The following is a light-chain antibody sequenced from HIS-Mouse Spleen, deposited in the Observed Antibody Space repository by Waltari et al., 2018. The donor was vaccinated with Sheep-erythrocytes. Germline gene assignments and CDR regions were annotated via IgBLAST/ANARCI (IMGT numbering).Light chain of an antibody. CDR1: QDISNT. J-gene: IGKJ4*01. CDR2: GAS. Sequence: DIQMTQSPSSLSASVGDRVTITCQASQDISNTLNWYQQKPGKAPKLLISGASDLDTGVPARFSGSGSETDLTFSISSLQPEDIATYYCQQYDNLLTVGGGTKVEIK. V-gene: IGKV1-33*01. CDR3: QQYDNLLT.